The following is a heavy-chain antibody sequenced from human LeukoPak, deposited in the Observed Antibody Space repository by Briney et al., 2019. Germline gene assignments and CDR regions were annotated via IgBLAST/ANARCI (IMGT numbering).Heavy chain of an antibody. D-gene: IGHD5-12*01. V-gene: IGHV5-51*01. Sequence: GESLKISCKGSGYSFATYWIGWVRQMPGKGLGWMGINYPGDSDTTHSPSFQGQVTMSADKSISTAYLQWSSLKASDTAMYYCARRVSSSGFDAFDVWGQGTMVTVSS. CDR3: ARRVSSSGFDAFDV. CDR2: NYPGDSDT. CDR1: GYSFATYW. J-gene: IGHJ3*01.